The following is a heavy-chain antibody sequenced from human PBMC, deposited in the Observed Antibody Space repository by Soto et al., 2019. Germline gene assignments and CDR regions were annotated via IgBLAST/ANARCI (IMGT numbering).Heavy chain of an antibody. CDR3: DRTGPRLDGFDI. J-gene: IGHJ3*02. CDR1: GGSISSGGYS. V-gene: IGHV4-30-2*01. CDR2: IYHSGST. Sequence: SETLSLTCAVSGGSISSGGYSWSWIRQPPGKGLEWIGYIYHSGSTYYNPSLKSRVTISVDRSKNQFSLKLSSVTAADTAVYYSDRTGPRLDGFDIWGQGTMVTVSS. D-gene: IGHD3-9*01.